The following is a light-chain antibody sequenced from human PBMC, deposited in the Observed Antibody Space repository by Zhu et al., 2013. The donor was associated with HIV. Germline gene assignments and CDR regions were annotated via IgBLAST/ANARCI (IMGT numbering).Light chain of an antibody. CDR3: QEYEDSPIT. CDR2: DAS. J-gene: IGKJ5*01. CDR1: QSVSSY. V-gene: IGKV3-11*01. Sequence: EIVLTQSPATLSFSPGERATLSCRASQSVSSYLAWYQQKPGQPPRLLIYDASNRATGIPARFSGSGSGTDFTLTITRLEPEDFAIYYCQEYEDSPITFGQGTRLEMK.